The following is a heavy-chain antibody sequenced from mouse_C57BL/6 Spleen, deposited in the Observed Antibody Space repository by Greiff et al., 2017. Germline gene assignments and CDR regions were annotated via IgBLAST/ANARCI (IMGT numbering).Heavy chain of an antibody. CDR3: TRGGIMDY. J-gene: IGHJ4*01. CDR1: GYTFTDYE. V-gene: IGHV1-15*01. Sequence: QVQLKLSGAELVRPGASVTLSCKSSGYTFTDYEMHWVKQTPVHGLEWIGAIDPETGGTAYNQKFKGKAILTADKSSSTAYMELRSLTSEDSAVYYCTRGGIMDYWGQGTSVTVSS. CDR2: IDPETGGT.